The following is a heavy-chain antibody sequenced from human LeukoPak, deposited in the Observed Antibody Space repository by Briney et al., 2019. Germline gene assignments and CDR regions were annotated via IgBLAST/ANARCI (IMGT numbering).Heavy chain of an antibody. D-gene: IGHD6-13*01. CDR1: GYSISSGYY. Sequence: SETLSLTCAVSGYSISSGYYWGWIRQPPGKGLEWIGSIYHSGSTYYNPSLKSRVTISVDTSKNQFSLKLSSVTAADTAVYYCARGPKLGYNWFDPWGQGTLVTVSS. CDR3: ARGPKLGYNWFDP. J-gene: IGHJ5*02. V-gene: IGHV4-38-2*01. CDR2: IYHSGST.